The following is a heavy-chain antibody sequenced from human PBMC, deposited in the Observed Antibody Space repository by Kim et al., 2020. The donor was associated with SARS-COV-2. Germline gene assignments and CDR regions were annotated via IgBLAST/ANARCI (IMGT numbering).Heavy chain of an antibody. CDR1: GGSFSGYY. CDR2: INHSGST. J-gene: IGHJ4*01. CDR3: ARGLSVAGTGSNYFDY. V-gene: IGHV4-34*01. D-gene: IGHD6-19*01. Sequence: SETLSLTCTVYGGSFSGYYWSWIRQPPGKGLEWIGEINHSGSTNYNPSLKSRVTISVDTSKNQFSLKLSSVTAADTAVYYCARGLSVAGTGSNYFDYWG.